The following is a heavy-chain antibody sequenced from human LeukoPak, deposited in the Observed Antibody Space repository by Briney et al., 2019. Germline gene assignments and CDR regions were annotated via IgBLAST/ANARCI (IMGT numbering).Heavy chain of an antibody. V-gene: IGHV3-74*01. J-gene: IGHJ1*01. CDR1: GFTFSRAW. Sequence: GGSLRLSCAASGFTFSRAWMHWVRQSPGKGLVWVSRIDLDGSTTGYADSVKGRFTISRDNAKNTLYLQMNSLRAEDTAVYYCAMYSSANAREFQGWGQGTLVTVSS. CDR3: AMYSSANAREFQG. D-gene: IGHD3-22*01. CDR2: IDLDGSTT.